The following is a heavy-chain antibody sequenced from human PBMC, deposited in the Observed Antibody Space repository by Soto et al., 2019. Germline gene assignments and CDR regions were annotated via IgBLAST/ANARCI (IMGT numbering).Heavy chain of an antibody. D-gene: IGHD2-15*01. CDR3: ARYCSGGSCQTNDDAFDI. J-gene: IGHJ3*02. V-gene: IGHV1-3*01. CDR2: INAGNGNT. Sequence: GASVKVSCKASGYTFTSYAMHWVRQAPGQRLEWMGWINAGNGNTKYSQKFQGRVTITRDTSASTAYMELSSLRSEDTAVYYCARYCSGGSCQTNDDAFDIWGQGTMVTVSS. CDR1: GYTFTSYA.